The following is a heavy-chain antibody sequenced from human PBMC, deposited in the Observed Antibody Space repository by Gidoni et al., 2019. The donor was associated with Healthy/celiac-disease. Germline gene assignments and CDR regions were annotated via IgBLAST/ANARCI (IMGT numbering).Heavy chain of an antibody. D-gene: IGHD3-10*01. CDR2: INPNSGGT. Sequence: QVQLVQSGAEVKKPGASVKVSCKASGYTFTGDYMHWVRQAPGQGLEWMGWINPNSGGTNYAQKFQGRVTMTRDTSISTAYMELSRLRSDDTAVYYCARGRGSDVLLWFGEPPNWFDPWGQGTLVTVSS. V-gene: IGHV1-2*02. CDR1: GYTFTGDY. CDR3: ARGRGSDVLLWFGEPPNWFDP. J-gene: IGHJ5*02.